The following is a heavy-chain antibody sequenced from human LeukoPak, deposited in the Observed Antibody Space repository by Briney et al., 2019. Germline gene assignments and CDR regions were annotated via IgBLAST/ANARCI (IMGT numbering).Heavy chain of an antibody. CDR2: MKPDGSER. CDR1: GFTFSNAW. J-gene: IGHJ6*02. Sequence: GGSLRLSCAASGFTFSNAWMNWVRQAPGKGLEWVANMKPDGSERYYVDSVKGRFTVSRDNAKNSLYFQMNSLRAEDTAVYYCARERIVGAASTRYYGMDVWGQGTTVTVSS. CDR3: ARERIVGAASTRYYGMDV. D-gene: IGHD1-26*01. V-gene: IGHV3-7*03.